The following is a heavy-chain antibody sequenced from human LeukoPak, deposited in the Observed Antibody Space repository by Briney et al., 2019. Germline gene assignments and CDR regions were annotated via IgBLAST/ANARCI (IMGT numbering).Heavy chain of an antibody. CDR2: IIPIFGTA. CDR1: GGTCSSYA. CDR3: ASGPYSSGWDY. Sequence: VASVKVSCKASGGTCSSYAISWVRQAPGQGLEWMGGIIPIFGTANYAQKFQGRVTITTDESTSTAYMELSSLRSEDTAVYYCASGPYSSGWDYWGQGTLVTVSS. V-gene: IGHV1-69*05. D-gene: IGHD6-19*01. J-gene: IGHJ4*02.